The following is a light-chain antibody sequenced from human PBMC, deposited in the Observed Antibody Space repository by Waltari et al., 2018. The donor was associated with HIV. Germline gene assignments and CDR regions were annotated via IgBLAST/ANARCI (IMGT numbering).Light chain of an antibody. J-gene: IGLJ2*01. CDR1: SSDVGGYNS. CDR2: EVS. Sequence: QSALTQPASVSGPPGQSITLSCTGPSSDVGGYNSVSWYQHHPGKAPKLLIYEVSNRPSGVSNRFSGSKSGNTASLIISGLQAEDEADYYCSSYTSSSTLAVFGGGTKLTVL. CDR3: SSYTSSSTLAV. V-gene: IGLV2-14*01.